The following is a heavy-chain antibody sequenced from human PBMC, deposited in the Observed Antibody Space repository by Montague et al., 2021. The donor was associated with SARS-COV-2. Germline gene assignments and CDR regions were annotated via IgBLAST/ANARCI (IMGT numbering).Heavy chain of an antibody. Sequence: SLRLSCAASGFTFGNYAMSWVRQAPGKGLEWVGFIRSNAYGGTTEYAASVKGRFTISRDDSKSIAYLQMNSLKTEDTAVYSCTSDRDVVVPAAVYGMDVWGQGTTVTVSS. CDR1: GFTFGNYA. CDR2: IRSNAYGGTT. J-gene: IGHJ6*02. CDR3: TSDRDVVVPAAVYGMDV. V-gene: IGHV3-49*04. D-gene: IGHD2-2*01.